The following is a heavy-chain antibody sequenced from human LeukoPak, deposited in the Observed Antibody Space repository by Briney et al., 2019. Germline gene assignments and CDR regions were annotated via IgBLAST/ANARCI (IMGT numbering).Heavy chain of an antibody. CDR2: FDPEDGET. V-gene: IGHV1-24*01. CDR3: ATSFYDSASFDY. J-gene: IGHJ4*02. D-gene: IGHD3-22*01. CDR1: GYTLTELS. Sequence: ASVKVSCKVSGYTLTELSMHWVRQAPGKGLEWMGGFDPEDGETIYAQKFQGRVTMTEDTSTDTAYMELSSLRSEDTAVYHCATSFYDSASFDYWGQGTLVTVSS.